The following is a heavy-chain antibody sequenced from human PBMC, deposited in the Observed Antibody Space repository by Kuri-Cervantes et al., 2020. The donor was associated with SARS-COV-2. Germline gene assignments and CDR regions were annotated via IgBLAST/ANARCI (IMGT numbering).Heavy chain of an antibody. CDR3: ARQHSPRYFDL. CDR1: GGSFSGYY. J-gene: IGHJ2*01. D-gene: IGHD2-15*01. CDR2: INHSGST. Sequence: SETLSLTCAVYGGSFSGYYWSRIRQPPGKGLEWIGEINHSGSTNYNPSLKSRVTISVDTSKNQFSLKLSSVTAADTAVYYCARQHSPRYFDLWGRGTLVTVSS. V-gene: IGHV4-34*01.